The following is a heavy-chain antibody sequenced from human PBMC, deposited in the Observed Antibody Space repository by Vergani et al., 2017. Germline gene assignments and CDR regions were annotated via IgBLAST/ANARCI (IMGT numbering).Heavy chain of an antibody. CDR2: INPNSGGT. Sequence: QVQLVQSGAEVKKPGASVKVSCKASGYTFTGYYMHWVRQAPGQGLEWMGWINPNSGGTNYAQKFQGWVTMTRDTSISTAYMELSRLRSDDTAVYYCARAPYYYDSSGYYLNWGQGTLVTVSS. V-gene: IGHV1-2*04. J-gene: IGHJ4*02. CDR3: ARAPYYYDSSGYYLN. D-gene: IGHD3-22*01. CDR1: GYTFTGYY.